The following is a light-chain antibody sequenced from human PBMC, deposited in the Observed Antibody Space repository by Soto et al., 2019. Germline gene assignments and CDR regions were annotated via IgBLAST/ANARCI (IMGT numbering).Light chain of an antibody. CDR3: LQDHSYPLT. J-gene: IGKJ4*01. CDR1: QGITND. Sequence: ADRMTQSPSSVSASVGDRVTITCRASQGITNDLGWYQQKSGKAPKLLIYGASTLQSGVPSRFSGSGSGTDFTLTISSLQPEDFATYYCLQDHSYPLTFGGGTKVDTK. CDR2: GAS. V-gene: IGKV1-6*01.